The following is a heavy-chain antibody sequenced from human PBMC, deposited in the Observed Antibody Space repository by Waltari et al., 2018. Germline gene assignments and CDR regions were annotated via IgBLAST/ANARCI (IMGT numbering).Heavy chain of an antibody. Sequence: QVQLMESGGGVVQPGESLRLSCAASGFTFNYYCMHWVRQAPGKGLEWVSVISYDGSDEYYADSMKGRFTISRDNSKNTLYLQMSSLRREDTAVYYCAFWLGEPYSENALDTWGQGTMVTVSS. CDR3: AFWLGEPYSENALDT. CDR2: ISYDGSDE. CDR1: GFTFNYYC. D-gene: IGHD3-10*01. V-gene: IGHV3-30*03. J-gene: IGHJ3*02.